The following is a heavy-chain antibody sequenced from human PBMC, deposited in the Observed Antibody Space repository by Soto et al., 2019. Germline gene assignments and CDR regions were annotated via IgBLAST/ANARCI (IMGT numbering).Heavy chain of an antibody. D-gene: IGHD2-15*01. CDR3: AKATKNGSWFNPFCC. CDR1: GFSFVNYA. V-gene: IGHV3-23*01. J-gene: IGHJ4*02. Sequence: GGSLRLSCAASGFSFVNYAMNWVRQAPGKGLEWVSGLSGSVTSTYYADSVKGRFTISRDNSRDTLFLQMNSLTADDTAVYYCAKATKNGSWFNPFCCWGRGAMVTVSS. CDR2: LSGSVTST.